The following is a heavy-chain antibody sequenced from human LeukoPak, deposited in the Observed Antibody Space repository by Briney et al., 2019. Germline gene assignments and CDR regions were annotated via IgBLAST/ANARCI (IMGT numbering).Heavy chain of an antibody. D-gene: IGHD3-22*01. CDR2: ISGDGGST. CDR1: GFTFDDYA. Sequence: QPGGSLLLSCAASGFTFDDYAMHWVRQAPGKGLEWVSIISGDGGSTYYADSVKGRFTISRDNSKNSLYLQMNSLRTEDTALYYCAKVLGYYDSSGYYQEGGFDYWGQGTLVTVSS. V-gene: IGHV3-43*02. CDR3: AKVLGYYDSSGYYQEGGFDY. J-gene: IGHJ4*02.